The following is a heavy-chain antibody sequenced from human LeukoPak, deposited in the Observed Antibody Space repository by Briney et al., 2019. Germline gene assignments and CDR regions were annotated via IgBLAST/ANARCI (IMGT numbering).Heavy chain of an antibody. CDR3: ARDLSPGIAVAGRFDY. CDR1: GFTFSSYA. D-gene: IGHD6-19*01. CDR2: IAYDGSNK. J-gene: IGHJ4*02. V-gene: IGHV3-30*04. Sequence: SLRLSCVAAGFTFSSYAMRWVRQAPGKGLGWVAVIAYDGSNKYYADSVKGRFTISRDNSKNTLYLQMNSLRAEDTAVYYCARDLSPGIAVAGRFDYWGQGTLVTDSS.